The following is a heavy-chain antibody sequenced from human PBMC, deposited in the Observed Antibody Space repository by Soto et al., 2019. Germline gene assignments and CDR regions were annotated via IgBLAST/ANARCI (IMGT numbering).Heavy chain of an antibody. CDR2: VWYGGENT. D-gene: IGHD5-12*01. CDR3: AKVNSDYNFPDY. Sequence: VGSHRHSSTASGLTCISYGMRWVRQAPGKGLEWVSGVWYGGENTSYAESVKGRFTISRDNSKNTLYLQMNSLRAEDTAVYYCAKVNSDYNFPDYWGQGTLVTVSS. CDR1: GLTCISYG. V-gene: IGHV3-33*06. J-gene: IGHJ4*02.